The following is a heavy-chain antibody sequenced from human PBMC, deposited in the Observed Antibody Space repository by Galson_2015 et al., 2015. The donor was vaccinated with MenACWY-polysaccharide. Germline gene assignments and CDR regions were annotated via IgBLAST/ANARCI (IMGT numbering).Heavy chain of an antibody. CDR1: GFTFSSYA. D-gene: IGHD5-18*01. CDR3: AKVHSYAYVNFYYGLDV. V-gene: IGHV3-23*01. CDR2: ISASGRST. Sequence: SLRLSCAASGFTFSSYAMTWVRQAPGKGLEWVSTISASGRSTFYADSVKGRFTISRDNSKNTLYLQLNSLRAEDTSVYYCAKVHSYAYVNFYYGLDVWGRGTTVTVSS. J-gene: IGHJ6*02.